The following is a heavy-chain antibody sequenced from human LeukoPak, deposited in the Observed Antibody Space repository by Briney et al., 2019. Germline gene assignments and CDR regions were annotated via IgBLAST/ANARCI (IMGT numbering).Heavy chain of an antibody. CDR2: INQSGST. Sequence: PSETLSLTCSVDGGSFSGYDWGWIRQPPGKGREWRGEINQSGSTNYSPSLKEPLTISVDPSKNQFSLKLSSVTAADTAVYYCARDSSGWYSPTKNWFAPWGQGTLVTVSS. CDR1: GGSFSGYD. V-gene: IGHV4-34*01. D-gene: IGHD6-19*01. J-gene: IGHJ5*02. CDR3: ARDSSGWYSPTKNWFAP.